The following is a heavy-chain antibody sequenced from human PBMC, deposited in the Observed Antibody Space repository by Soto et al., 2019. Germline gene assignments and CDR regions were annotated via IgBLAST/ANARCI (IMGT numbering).Heavy chain of an antibody. J-gene: IGHJ3*02. CDR3: TREFRTSGSRDAFDS. V-gene: IGHV3-66*01. Sequence: PGGSLRLSCVASGFTVSSNYMTWVRQAPGKGLEWVSVLYSGGGGTTFYADSVKGRFTISRDNSKNTLYLEMNSLRAEDTAVYYCTREFRTSGSRDAFDSWGQGTRVTVSS. CDR2: LYSGGGGTT. D-gene: IGHD1-26*01. CDR1: GFTVSSNY.